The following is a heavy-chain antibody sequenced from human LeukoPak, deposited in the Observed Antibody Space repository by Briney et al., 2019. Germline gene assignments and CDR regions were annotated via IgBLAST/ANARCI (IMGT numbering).Heavy chain of an antibody. V-gene: IGHV3-7*03. Sequence: GGSLRLSCAASGFTFSSYWMSWVRQAPGKGLEWVANIKQDGSEKYYVDSVKGRFTISRDNAKNSLYLQMNSLRAEDTAVYYCAREGAWDYVWGSYRYFDYWAKETWSPSPQ. D-gene: IGHD3-16*02. J-gene: IGHJ4*01. CDR1: GFTFSSYW. CDR2: IKQDGSEK. CDR3: AREGAWDYVWGSYRYFDY.